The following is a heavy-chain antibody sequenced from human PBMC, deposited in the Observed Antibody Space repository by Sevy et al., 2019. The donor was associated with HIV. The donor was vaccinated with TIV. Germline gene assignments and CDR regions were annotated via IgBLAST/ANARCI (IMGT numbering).Heavy chain of an antibody. CDR1: GFTFSSYD. V-gene: IGHV3-13*01. CDR2: IRTAGDT. D-gene: IGHD3-10*01. CDR3: AREVPGSLYCMDV. Sequence: GGSLRLSCAASGFTFSSYDIHWVRQATGKGLEWVSAIRTAGDTYYPDSVKGRFTISRENAKNSWDLQMNSLRAGDTAVYYCAREVPGSLYCMDVWGQGTTVTVSS. J-gene: IGHJ6*02.